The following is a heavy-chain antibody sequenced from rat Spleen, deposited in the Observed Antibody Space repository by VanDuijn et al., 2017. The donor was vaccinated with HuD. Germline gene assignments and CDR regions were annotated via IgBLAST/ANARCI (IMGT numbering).Heavy chain of an antibody. D-gene: IGHD1-2*01. Sequence: EVQLVESGGGLVQPGRSLKLSCAASRFTFSDYYMAWVRQATTKGLEWVASISHDGGSSYYRDSVKGRFTISRDNAKSSLYLQMDSLRSEDTATYYCVKDMSRTIAARSYWYFDFWGPGTMVTVSS. CDR2: ISHDGGSS. CDR1: RFTFSDYY. J-gene: IGHJ1*01. CDR3: VKDMSRTIAARSYWYFDF. V-gene: IGHV5-20*01.